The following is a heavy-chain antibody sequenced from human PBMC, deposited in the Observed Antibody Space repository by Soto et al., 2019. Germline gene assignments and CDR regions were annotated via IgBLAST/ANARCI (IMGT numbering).Heavy chain of an antibody. CDR1: GFTFSSYS. V-gene: IGHV3-21*01. J-gene: IGHJ4*02. CDR2: ISSSSSYI. D-gene: IGHD5-12*01. CDR3: ARDTLVATTY. Sequence: EVQPVESGGGLVKPGGSLRLSCAASGFTFSSYSMNWVRQAPGKGLEWVSSISSSSSYIYYADSVKGRFTISRDNAQNSLYLQVNSLRAEDTAVYYCARDTLVATTYWGQGTLVTVSS.